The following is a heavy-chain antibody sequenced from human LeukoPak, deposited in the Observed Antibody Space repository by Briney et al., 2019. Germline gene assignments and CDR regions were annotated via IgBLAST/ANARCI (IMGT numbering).Heavy chain of an antibody. J-gene: IGHJ5*02. CDR2: IIPMFATA. CDR3: ARDARHKYCSSASCYRGWFDP. Sequence: ASVKVSCKASGYTFTGYYMHWVRQAPGQGLEWMGGIIPMFATANYAQKFQGRVTITADESTSTAYMELSSLRSEDTAVYYCARDARHKYCSSASCYRGWFDPWGQGTLVTVSS. CDR1: GYTFTGYY. V-gene: IGHV1-69*13. D-gene: IGHD2-2*01.